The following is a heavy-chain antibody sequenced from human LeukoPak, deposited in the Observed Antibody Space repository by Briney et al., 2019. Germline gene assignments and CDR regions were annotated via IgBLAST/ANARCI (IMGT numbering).Heavy chain of an antibody. CDR2: VYYSGSS. J-gene: IGHJ5*02. D-gene: IGHD3-22*01. Sequence: SETLSLTCTVSGGSINGYYWTWTRQSPGKGLEWIGYVYYSGSSNYNPSLKSRVTISADTSKNQFSLKLTSVTAADTAVYYCARDTYYYDSSGYSGSWFDPWGQGTLVTVSS. CDR3: ARDTYYYDSSGYSGSWFDP. CDR1: GGSINGYY. V-gene: IGHV4-59*01.